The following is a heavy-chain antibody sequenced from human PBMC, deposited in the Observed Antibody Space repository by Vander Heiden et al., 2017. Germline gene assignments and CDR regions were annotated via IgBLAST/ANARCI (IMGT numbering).Heavy chain of an antibody. Sequence: QVQLVQSGAEVKKPGSSVKVSCKASGGTFSSYAIRWVGQAPGQGLEWMGGIIRSFGTANYAQKFQGRVTITADESTSTAYMELSSLRSEDTAVYYCARDDYYDSSGYHYYYYYGMDVWGQGTTVTVSS. J-gene: IGHJ6*02. CDR3: ARDDYYDSSGYHYYYYYGMDV. D-gene: IGHD3-22*01. CDR2: IIRSFGTA. V-gene: IGHV1-69*01. CDR1: GGTFSSYA.